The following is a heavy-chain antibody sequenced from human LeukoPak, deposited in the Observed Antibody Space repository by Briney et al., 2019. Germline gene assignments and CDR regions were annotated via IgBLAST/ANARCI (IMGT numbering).Heavy chain of an antibody. D-gene: IGHD3-10*01. CDR2: ISWDGGST. CDR1: GFTYDDYA. CDR3: ANDISWGGNAFDI. J-gene: IGHJ3*02. V-gene: IGHV3-43*02. Sequence: GGSVRLSCAGSGFTYDDYAMHWVRQAPGKGLEWVSLISWDGGSTYYADSVKGRFTISRDNTKNSLYLQMNILRTEDSAFYYCANDISWGGNAFDIWGQGTMVTVSS.